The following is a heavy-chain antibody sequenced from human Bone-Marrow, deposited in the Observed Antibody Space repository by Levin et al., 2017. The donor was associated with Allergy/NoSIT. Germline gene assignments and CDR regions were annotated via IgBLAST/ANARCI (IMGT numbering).Heavy chain of an antibody. Sequence: GESLKISCAASGFAFSSYGMNWVRQAPGKGLEWVASVSGRSDYTYYVDSVKGRFTISRDTAKNSLYLQMNSLRGEDTAVYYCARGLNFWSPYIFAFDVWGQGIMVSVSS. CDR1: GFAFSSYG. J-gene: IGHJ3*01. D-gene: IGHD3-3*01. CDR3: ARGLNFWSPYIFAFDV. V-gene: IGHV3-21*01. CDR2: VSGRSDYT.